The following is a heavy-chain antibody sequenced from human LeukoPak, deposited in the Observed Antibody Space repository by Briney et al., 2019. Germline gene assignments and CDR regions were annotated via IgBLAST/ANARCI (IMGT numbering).Heavy chain of an antibody. CDR2: IYYSGTT. CDR1: GGSISSYY. J-gene: IGHJ6*02. CDR3: ARTLSGSYYYYGMDV. V-gene: IGHV4-59*01. D-gene: IGHD1-26*01. Sequence: SVTLSLTCTVSGGSISSYYWSWIRQPPGKGLEWIGYIYYSGTTNYNPSLKSRVTISVDTPKSQFSLKLSSVTAAATAVYYCARTLSGSYYYYGMDVWGQGTTVTVSS.